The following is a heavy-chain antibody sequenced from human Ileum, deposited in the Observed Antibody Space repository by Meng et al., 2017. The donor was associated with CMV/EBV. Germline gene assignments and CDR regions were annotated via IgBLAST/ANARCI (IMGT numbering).Heavy chain of an antibody. Sequence: AATGFTFSTDSRRWVRQAPGKGLEWVSSISSTSAYIYYADSLKGRFTISRDNAKNSLYLQMNSLRAEDTAVYYCARDYGDYLTTSDYWGQGTLVTVSS. CDR2: ISSTSAYI. CDR3: ARDYGDYLTTSDY. J-gene: IGHJ4*02. D-gene: IGHD4-17*01. V-gene: IGHV3-21*01. CDR1: GFTFSTDS.